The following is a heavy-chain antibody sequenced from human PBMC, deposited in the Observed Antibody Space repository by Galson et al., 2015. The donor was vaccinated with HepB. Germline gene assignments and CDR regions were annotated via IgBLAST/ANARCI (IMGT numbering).Heavy chain of an antibody. J-gene: IGHJ5*02. Sequence: SLRLSCAASGFTFSSYGMSWVRQAPGKGLEWVSGISSSGGSTHYADSVKGRFTISRDSSKNTLSLQMNSLRAEDTAIYYCAKGLYVVRFDPWGQGTLVTVSS. CDR1: GFTFSSYG. CDR3: AKGLYVVRFDP. D-gene: IGHD2-8*01. V-gene: IGHV3-23*01. CDR2: ISSSGGST.